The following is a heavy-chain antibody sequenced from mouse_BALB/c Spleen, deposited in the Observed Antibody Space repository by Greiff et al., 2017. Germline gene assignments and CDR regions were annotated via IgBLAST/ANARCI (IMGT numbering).Heavy chain of an antibody. CDR3: ARRGTTVDFFAY. J-gene: IGHJ3*01. CDR1: GFTFSSYT. D-gene: IGHD1-1*01. V-gene: IGHV5-12-2*01. Sequence: EVQRVESGGGLVQPGGSLKLSCAASGFTFSSYTMSWVRQTPEKRLEWVAYISNGGGSTYYPDTVKGRFTISRDNAKNTLYLQMSSLKSEDTAMYYCARRGTTVDFFAYWGQGTLVTVSA. CDR2: ISNGGGST.